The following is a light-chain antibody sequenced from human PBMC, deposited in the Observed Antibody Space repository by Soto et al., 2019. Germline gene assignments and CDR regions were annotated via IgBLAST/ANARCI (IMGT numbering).Light chain of an antibody. CDR1: ESVSSY. Sequence: EIVLKQSPATLSLSPGERASLSCRASESVSSYLAWYQQKPGQTPRLLIFGASNRAAGIPARFSGSGSGTDFTLTINNLEPEDFAVYYCQQRSNWPLWAFGQGTKVDIK. J-gene: IGKJ1*01. CDR2: GAS. V-gene: IGKV3-11*01. CDR3: QQRSNWPLWA.